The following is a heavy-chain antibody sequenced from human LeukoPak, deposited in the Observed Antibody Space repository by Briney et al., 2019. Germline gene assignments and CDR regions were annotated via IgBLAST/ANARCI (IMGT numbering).Heavy chain of an antibody. D-gene: IGHD6-19*01. CDR3: ATRRCSGWYYYFNW. V-gene: IGHV3-23*01. J-gene: IGHJ4*02. Sequence: PGGSLRLSCAASGFTFSGYTIHWVRQAPGKGPEWVSAISGSGDSTYYSDSVKGRFTISRDNSKNTLYLQMNSLRADDTAVYYCATRRCSGWYYYFNWWGQGTLVIVSS. CDR1: GFTFSGYT. CDR2: ISGSGDST.